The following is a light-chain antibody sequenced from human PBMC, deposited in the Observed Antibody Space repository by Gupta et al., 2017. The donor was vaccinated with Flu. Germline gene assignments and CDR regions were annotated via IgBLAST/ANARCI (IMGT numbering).Light chain of an antibody. Sequence: GDRVTITCRASQVISNYLALYQQRPGKAPKLLIYAASTLESGVPSRFSGSGSGTEFALTISSLQPEDSAIYYLQEFDRYPLTFGGGTRVEI. V-gene: IGKV1-9*01. CDR2: AAS. J-gene: IGKJ4*01. CDR3: QEFDRYPLT. CDR1: QVISNY.